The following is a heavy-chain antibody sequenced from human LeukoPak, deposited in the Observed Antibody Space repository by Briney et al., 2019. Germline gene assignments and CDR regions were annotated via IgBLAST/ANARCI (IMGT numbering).Heavy chain of an antibody. CDR3: ARLYSTGGYYGMDV. Sequence: SETLSLTCTVSGGSVTSNNYYWGWIRQSPGKGLEWIGNIYYSGHTNYNPPLKSRVTISVDTSKNQFSLHLSSVTAADTVVYYCARLYSTGGYYGMDVWGQGATVTVSS. CDR2: IYYSGHT. J-gene: IGHJ6*02. CDR1: GGSVTSNNYY. V-gene: IGHV4-39*01. D-gene: IGHD2-21*01.